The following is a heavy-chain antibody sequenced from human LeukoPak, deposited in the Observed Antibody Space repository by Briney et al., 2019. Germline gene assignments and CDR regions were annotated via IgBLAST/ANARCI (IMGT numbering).Heavy chain of an antibody. CDR3: ARPLYHSGWYGAFDI. D-gene: IGHD6-19*01. V-gene: IGHV1-18*01. CDR1: GYTFTSYG. CDR2: ISAYNGNT. J-gene: IGHJ3*02. Sequence: RASVKVSCKSSGYTFTSYGISWVRQAPGQGLEWMGWISAYNGNTNYAQKLQGRVTMTADTSTSTAYMELRSLRSDDTAVYYCARPLYHSGWYGAFDIWGQGTMVTVSS.